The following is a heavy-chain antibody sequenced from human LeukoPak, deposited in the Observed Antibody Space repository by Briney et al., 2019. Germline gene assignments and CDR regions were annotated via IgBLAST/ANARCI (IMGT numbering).Heavy chain of an antibody. CDR2: INPNSGGT. J-gene: IGHJ4*02. CDR3: ARDLYVITFGGVEDY. CDR1: GYTFTGYC. D-gene: IGHD3-16*01. V-gene: IGHV1-2*06. Sequence: ASVKVSCKASGYTFTGYCMHWVRQAPGQGLECMGRINPNSGGTNYAQKFQGRVTMTRDTSISTAYMELSRLRSDDAAVYYCARDLYVITFGGVEDYWGQGTLVTVSS.